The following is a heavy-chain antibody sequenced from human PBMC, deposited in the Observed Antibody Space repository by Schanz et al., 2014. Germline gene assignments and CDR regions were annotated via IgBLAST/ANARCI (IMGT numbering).Heavy chain of an antibody. CDR1: GFTFTTFA. V-gene: IGHV3-23*01. CDR3: ARQRSYFYAMDV. CDR2: ISGSGRDT. Sequence: QVLESGGGFVQPGGSLRLSCATSGFTFTTFAMTWVRQAPGKGPEWFSAISGSGRDTYYAASVKGRFTISRDNSKNTLSLQMNSLRAEDTAVYYCARQRSYFYAMDVWGQGTTVTVSS. J-gene: IGHJ6*02.